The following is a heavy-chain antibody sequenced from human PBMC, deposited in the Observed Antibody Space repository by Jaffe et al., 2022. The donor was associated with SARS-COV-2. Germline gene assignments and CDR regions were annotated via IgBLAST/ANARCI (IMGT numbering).Heavy chain of an antibody. CDR3: ARQEPAYSTGRGWFDP. D-gene: IGHD6-19*01. Sequence: QLQLQESGPGLVKPSETLSLTCTVSGGSISSSYYYWGWIRQPPGKGLEWIGSISYSGSTHYNPSLRSRVTISVDTPKNQFSLKMISVTAADTAVYYCARQEPAYSTGRGWFDPWGRGTLVTVSS. J-gene: IGHJ5*02. V-gene: IGHV4-39*01. CDR2: ISYSGST. CDR1: GGSISSSYYY.